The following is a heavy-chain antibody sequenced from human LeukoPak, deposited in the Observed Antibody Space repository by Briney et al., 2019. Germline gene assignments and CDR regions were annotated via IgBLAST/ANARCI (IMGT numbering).Heavy chain of an antibody. Sequence: GGSLRLSRAASGFTVSSNYMSWVRQAPGKGLEWVSVIYSGGSTYYADSVKGRFTISRDNSKNTLYLQMNSLRAEDTAVYYCARVGQWLAHFDYWGQGTLVTVSS. D-gene: IGHD6-19*01. CDR1: GFTVSSNY. CDR3: ARVGQWLAHFDY. V-gene: IGHV3-66*01. CDR2: IYSGGST. J-gene: IGHJ4*02.